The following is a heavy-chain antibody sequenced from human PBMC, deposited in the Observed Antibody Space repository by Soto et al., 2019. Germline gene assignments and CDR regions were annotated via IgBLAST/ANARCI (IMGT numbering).Heavy chain of an antibody. Sequence: GGSVNVSFKASGGTFINYAISWVRQAPGQGLEWMGGSIPIFGTANYAQKFQGGVTITADEPTSTAYMELSSLRSEDTAVYYCARDSSGQSSDYYYGMDVWGQGTTVTVSS. V-gene: IGHV1-69*13. CDR1: GGTFINYA. CDR2: SIPIFGTA. J-gene: IGHJ6*02. CDR3: ARDSSGQSSDYYYGMDV. D-gene: IGHD3-22*01.